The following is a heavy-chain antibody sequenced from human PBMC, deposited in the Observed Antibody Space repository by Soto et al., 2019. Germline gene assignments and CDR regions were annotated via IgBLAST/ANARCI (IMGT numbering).Heavy chain of an antibody. V-gene: IGHV1-69*11. Sequence: QVQLVQSGAEVKKPGSSVKVSCKASGGTFSSYAISWVRQAPGQGLEWMGEIIPILGTANYAQKFQGRVTITADEYTSTAYMELSSLRSEDTAVYYCARDRGPSSGYYPYWFDPWGQGTLVTVSS. D-gene: IGHD3-22*01. CDR2: IIPILGTA. CDR1: GGTFSSYA. J-gene: IGHJ5*02. CDR3: ARDRGPSSGYYPYWFDP.